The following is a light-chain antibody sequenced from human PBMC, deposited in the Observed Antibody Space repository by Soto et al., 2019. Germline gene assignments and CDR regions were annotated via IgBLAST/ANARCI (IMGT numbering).Light chain of an antibody. CDR1: QGVGST. CDR2: DAS. V-gene: IGKV3D-15*01. CDR3: RQYGRSLGFA. Sequence: EIIMTQSPATLSVSPGERVTLSCRASQGVGSTLAWYRQQPGQAPRLLIYDASNRATGIPARFSGSGSGTDFTLTISSLEPEDFAVYYCRQYGRSLGFAFGGGTRLEI. J-gene: IGKJ5*01.